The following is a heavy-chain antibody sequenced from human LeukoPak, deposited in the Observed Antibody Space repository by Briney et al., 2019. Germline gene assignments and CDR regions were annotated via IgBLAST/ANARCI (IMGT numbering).Heavy chain of an antibody. CDR1: GFTFRSYA. J-gene: IGHJ4*02. CDR2: VTDSGGWT. Sequence: GGSLRLSCAASGFTFRSYAMSWVRQAPGKGLEWVSAVTDSGGWTYYAGSVKGRFTISRDDSKNSLYLQMNSLRDEDTAVYYCARDRPQVTKFDYWGQGTLVTVSS. V-gene: IGHV3-23*01. CDR3: ARDRPQVTKFDY. D-gene: IGHD4-17*01.